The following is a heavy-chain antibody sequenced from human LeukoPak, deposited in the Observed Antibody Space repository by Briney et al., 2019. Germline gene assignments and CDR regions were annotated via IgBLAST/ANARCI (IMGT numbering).Heavy chain of an antibody. J-gene: IGHJ4*02. Sequence: PSETLSLTCTVSGYSISSGYYWGWIRQPPGKGLEWIGSIYHSGSTYYNPSLKSRVTISVDTSKNQFSLKLSSVTAADTAVYYCARVLFSYYGSGSYGYWGQGTLVTVSS. CDR3: ARVLFSYYGSGSYGY. CDR1: GYSISSGYY. CDR2: IYHSGST. V-gene: IGHV4-38-2*02. D-gene: IGHD3-10*01.